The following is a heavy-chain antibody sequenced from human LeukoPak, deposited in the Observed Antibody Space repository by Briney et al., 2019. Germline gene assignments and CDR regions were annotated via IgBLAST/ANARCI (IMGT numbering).Heavy chain of an antibody. CDR1: GFTFSDYA. CDR2: ISGSGGSA. CDR3: VKGGGEHCSGGSCYVSAFDV. D-gene: IGHD2-15*01. Sequence: PGGSLRLSCAASGFTFSDYAMSWVRQAPGKGLEWVSAISGSGGSAYDADSVKGRFTISRDNSKNTLYLQMNSLRAEDTAVYYCVKGGGEHCSGGSCYVSAFDVWGQGTMVTVSS. V-gene: IGHV3-23*01. J-gene: IGHJ3*01.